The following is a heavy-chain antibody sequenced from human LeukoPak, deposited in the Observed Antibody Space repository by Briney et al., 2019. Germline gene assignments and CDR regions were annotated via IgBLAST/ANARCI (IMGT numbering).Heavy chain of an antibody. J-gene: IGHJ3*02. D-gene: IGHD6-6*01. CDR1: GYTFTGYY. CDR3: ATTSIAAPYAFDI. V-gene: IGHV1-2*02. Sequence: GASVKVSCKASGYTFTGYYMHWVRQAPGQGLEWMGWINPNSGGTNYAQKFQGRVTMTRDTSISTAYMELSRLRSDDTAVYYRATTSIAAPYAFDIWGQGTMVTVSS. CDR2: INPNSGGT.